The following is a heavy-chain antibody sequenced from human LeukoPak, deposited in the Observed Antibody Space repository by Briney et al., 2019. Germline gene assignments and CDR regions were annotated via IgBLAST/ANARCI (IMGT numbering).Heavy chain of an antibody. V-gene: IGHV3-23*01. Sequence: TGGSLRLSCAASGFTFSIYAMSWVRQAPGKGLQWVSSITSRGESTWYVDSVKGRFTITRDNSENTLYLQMHSLRAEDTAVYCCARDRPNYYGSDGHYYRRDGDYWGRGTLVSVSS. D-gene: IGHD3-22*01. CDR2: ITSRGEST. J-gene: IGHJ4*02. CDR3: ARDRPNYYGSDGHYYRRDGDY. CDR1: GFTFSIYA.